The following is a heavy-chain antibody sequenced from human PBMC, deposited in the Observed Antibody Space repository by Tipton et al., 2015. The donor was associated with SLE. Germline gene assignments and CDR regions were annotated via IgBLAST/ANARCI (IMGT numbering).Heavy chain of an antibody. CDR2: ISAYNGNT. Sequence: QLVQSGAEVKKPGASVKVSCKASGYTFTTYGISWVRQAPGQGLEWMGWISAYNGNTNYAQKLQGRVTMTTDTSTSTAYMELRSLRSDDTAVYDWALTVLGGGGYCSGGSCCSGDYWGQGTLVTVSS. CDR3: ALTVLGGGGYCSGGSCCSGDY. CDR1: GYTFTTYG. D-gene: IGHD2-15*01. V-gene: IGHV1-18*01. J-gene: IGHJ4*02.